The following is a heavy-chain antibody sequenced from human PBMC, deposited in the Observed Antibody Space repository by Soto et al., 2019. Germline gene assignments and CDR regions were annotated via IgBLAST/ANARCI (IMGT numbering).Heavy chain of an antibody. CDR3: AKEGPYGDYEYYYYYMDV. CDR2: ISYDGSNK. CDR1: GFTFSSYG. V-gene: IGHV3-30*18. J-gene: IGHJ6*03. D-gene: IGHD4-17*01. Sequence: GGSLRLSCAASGFTFSSYGMHWVRQAPGKGLEWVAVISYDGSNKYYADSVKGRFTISRDNSKNTLYLQMNSLRAEDTAVYYCAKEGPYGDYEYYYYYMDVWGKGTTVTVSS.